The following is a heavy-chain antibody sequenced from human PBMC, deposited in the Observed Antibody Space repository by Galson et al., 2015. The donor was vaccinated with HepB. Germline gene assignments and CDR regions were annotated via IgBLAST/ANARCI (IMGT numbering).Heavy chain of an antibody. CDR1: GFTFSSYA. J-gene: IGHJ4*02. Sequence: SLRLSCAASGFTFSSYARSWVRQAPGKGLEWVSAISGSGGSTYYADSVKGRFTISRDNSKNTLYLQMNSLRAEDTAVYYCAKSMGVLRFLEWVNWGQGTLVTVSS. V-gene: IGHV3-23*01. CDR2: ISGSGGST. CDR3: AKSMGVLRFLEWVN. D-gene: IGHD3-3*01.